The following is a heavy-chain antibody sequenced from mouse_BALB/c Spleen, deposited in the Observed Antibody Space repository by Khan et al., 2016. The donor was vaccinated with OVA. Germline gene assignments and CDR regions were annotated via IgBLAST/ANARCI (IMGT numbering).Heavy chain of an antibody. V-gene: IGHV1-69*02. CDR3: ARDQYGNYFYAMDY. Sequence: QVQLQQPGAELVKSGAPVKLSCKASGYTFTSYWMNWVKQRPGRGLEWIGRIDPSDSETHYNQQFKDKATLTVDKSSSTAYIQLSSLTSEDSAVYYCARDQYGNYFYAMDYWGQGTSVTVSS. CDR1: GYTFTSYW. CDR2: IDPSDSET. J-gene: IGHJ4*01. D-gene: IGHD2-10*02.